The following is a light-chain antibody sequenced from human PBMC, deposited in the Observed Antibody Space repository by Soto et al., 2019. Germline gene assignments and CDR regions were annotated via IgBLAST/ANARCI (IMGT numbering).Light chain of an antibody. CDR2: DAS. CDR3: EQANNCPHT. CDR1: QGVNRW. Sequence: DIQMTQSPSSVSASVGDRVIITCRASQGVNRWLAWYQQKPGKAPKLMISDASRFQSGVSSRFSGSGSGTDFTFTINSVHPEDFATYYCEQANNCPHTFGQGTKLEMK. J-gene: IGKJ2*01. V-gene: IGKV1-12*01.